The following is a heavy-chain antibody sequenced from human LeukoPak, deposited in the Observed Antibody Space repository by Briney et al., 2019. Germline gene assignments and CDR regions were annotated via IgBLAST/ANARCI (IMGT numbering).Heavy chain of an antibody. CDR2: MNPNSGNT. CDR1: EYTFTSYD. CDR3: ARVSVWGSYRYSAY. V-gene: IGHV1-8*01. Sequence: ASVKVSCKASEYTFTSYDIHWVRQATGQGLEWMGWMNPNSGNTAYAQKFQGRVTMTRNTSISTAYMELSSLRSEDTAVYYCARVSVWGSYRYSAYWGQGTLVTVSS. D-gene: IGHD3-16*02. J-gene: IGHJ4*02.